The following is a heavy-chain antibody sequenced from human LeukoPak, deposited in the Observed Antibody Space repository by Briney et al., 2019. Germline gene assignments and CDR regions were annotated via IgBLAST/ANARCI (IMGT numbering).Heavy chain of an antibody. CDR3: ARRAGYSSGWGFDY. J-gene: IGHJ4*02. V-gene: IGHV4-39*01. CDR2: IYYTGST. D-gene: IGHD6-19*01. Sequence: QPSETLSLTCTVSGGSISTSTYYWGWIRQPPGKGLEWIGSIYYTGSTYYNPSLKSRLTISVDTSKNHFSLKLSSVAAADTATYYCARRAGYSSGWGFDYWGQGVLVTVSS. CDR1: GGSISTSTYY.